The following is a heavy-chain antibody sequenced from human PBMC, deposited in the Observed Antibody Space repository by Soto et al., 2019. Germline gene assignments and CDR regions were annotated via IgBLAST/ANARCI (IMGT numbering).Heavy chain of an antibody. CDR3: ASDRAAQTTGITGVEY. J-gene: IGHJ4*02. Sequence: GGSLRLFCAASGFTFTDYYMSWIRQAPGRGLEWVSYIRDNSSTIYYAESVKGRFTISKDNAKKAAHLQMDSLRADDTAVYYCASDRAAQTTGITGVEYWGQGAMVTVSS. D-gene: IGHD1-1*01. CDR1: GFTFTDYY. CDR2: IRDNSSTI. V-gene: IGHV3-11*01.